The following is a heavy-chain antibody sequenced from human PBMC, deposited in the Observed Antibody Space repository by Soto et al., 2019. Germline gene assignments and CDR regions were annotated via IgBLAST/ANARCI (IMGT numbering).Heavy chain of an antibody. CDR1: GYTFTSYG. J-gene: IGHJ6*02. V-gene: IGHV1-18*01. Sequence: ASVKVSCKASGYTFTSYGISWVRQAPGQGLEWMGWISAYNGNTNYAQKLQGRVTMTTDTSTSTAYMELRSLRSDDTAVYYCAREPIVVVPAATPLGYYYYYYGMDVWGQGTTVTVSS. CDR2: ISAYNGNT. D-gene: IGHD2-2*02. CDR3: AREPIVVVPAATPLGYYYYYYGMDV.